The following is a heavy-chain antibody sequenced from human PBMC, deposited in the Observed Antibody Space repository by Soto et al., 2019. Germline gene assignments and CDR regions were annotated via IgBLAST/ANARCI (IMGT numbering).Heavy chain of an antibody. V-gene: IGHV3-30-3*01. D-gene: IGHD5-18*01. Sequence: PGGSLRLSCAASGFTFSSYAMHWVRQAPGKGLEWVAVISYDGSNKYYADSVKGRFTISRDNSKNTLYLQMNSLRAEDTAVYYCARELASLYSYGKGNAFDIWGQGTMVTVSS. CDR2: ISYDGSNK. CDR1: GFTFSSYA. CDR3: ARELASLYSYGKGNAFDI. J-gene: IGHJ3*02.